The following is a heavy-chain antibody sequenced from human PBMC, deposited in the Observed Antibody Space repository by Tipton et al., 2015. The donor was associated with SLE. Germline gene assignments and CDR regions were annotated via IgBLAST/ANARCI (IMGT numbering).Heavy chain of an antibody. D-gene: IGHD6-6*01. CDR3: ARDPGRMGGSSVTSHTYYFMDV. J-gene: IGHJ6*03. Sequence: SLRLSCAASGFTFRSYAMHWVRQAPGKGLEWVSLISYDGSNEYYADSVKGRFAISRDNSENTLCLQMNSLRPEDTAVYYCARDPGRMGGSSVTSHTYYFMDVWGKGTTVTVSS. CDR1: GFTFRSYA. V-gene: IGHV3-30*09. CDR2: ISYDGSNE.